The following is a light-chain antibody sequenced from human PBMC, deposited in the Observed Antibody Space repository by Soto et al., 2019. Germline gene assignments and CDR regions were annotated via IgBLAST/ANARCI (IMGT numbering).Light chain of an antibody. V-gene: IGKV3-20*01. CDR2: GAS. J-gene: IGKJ5*01. CDR3: QQYGSSPRIT. Sequence: EMVLTQSPGTLSLSPGERATLSCRASQTISSSSLAWYQQKPGRAPRLFIYGASSRATGIPDRFSGSGSGTHFTLTISRLEPEDFALYFCQQYGSSPRITFGQGTRLEIK. CDR1: QTISSSS.